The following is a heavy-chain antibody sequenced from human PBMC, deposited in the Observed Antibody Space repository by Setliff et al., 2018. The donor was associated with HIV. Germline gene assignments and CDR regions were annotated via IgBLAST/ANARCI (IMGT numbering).Heavy chain of an antibody. CDR2: IYTTGST. J-gene: IGHJ4*02. Sequence: SETLSLTCTVSGDSISNYYWSWVRQPPGKGLEWIGYIYTTGSTNYNPSLKSRVTMSIDTSKNEVSLRLKSVTAADTAIYYCARGFDYAQRPPLYYFDYWGQGTLVTVSS. CDR1: GDSISNYY. CDR3: ARGFDYAQRPPLYYFDY. V-gene: IGHV4-4*09. D-gene: IGHD2-2*01.